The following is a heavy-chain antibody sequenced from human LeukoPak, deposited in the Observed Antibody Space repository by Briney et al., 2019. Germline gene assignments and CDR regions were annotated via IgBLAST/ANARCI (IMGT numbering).Heavy chain of an antibody. D-gene: IGHD1-26*01. CDR3: ARHRTGSYPVGFDP. CDR2: VYYSGST. Sequence: PSETLSLTYSVSSGSIGSIAYYWTWIRQPPGKGLEWIGSVYYSGSTFYHPPLKSRVTISVATSKNQFSLKLSSVTAADTAVYYCARHRTGSYPVGFDPWGQGTLVIVSS. V-gene: IGHV4-39*01. J-gene: IGHJ5*02. CDR1: SGSIGSIAYY.